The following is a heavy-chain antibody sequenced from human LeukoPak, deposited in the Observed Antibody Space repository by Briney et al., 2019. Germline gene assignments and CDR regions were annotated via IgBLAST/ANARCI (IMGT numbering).Heavy chain of an antibody. CDR3: ATWGYRGRTDY. J-gene: IGHJ4*02. CDR1: GFTFSSYS. Sequence: GGSLRLSCAASGFTFSSYSMNWVRQAPGKGLEWVSSISSSSSYIYYADSVKGRFTISGDNAKNSLYLQMNSLRAEDTAVYYCATWGYRGRTDYWGQGTLVTVSS. V-gene: IGHV3-21*04. CDR2: ISSSSSYI. D-gene: IGHD5-18*01.